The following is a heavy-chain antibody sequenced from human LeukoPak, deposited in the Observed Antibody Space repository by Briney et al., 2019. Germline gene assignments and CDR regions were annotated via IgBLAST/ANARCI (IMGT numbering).Heavy chain of an antibody. D-gene: IGHD3-10*01. J-gene: IGHJ4*02. Sequence: NPGGSLRLSCAASGFTFSTHGMHWVRQAPGKGLEWVAFIRYDGINKYYADSVKGRSTISRDNSKNTLYLQMNSLRAEDTAVYYCAKWMSEGSGSYGFDYWGQGTLVTVSS. CDR2: IRYDGINK. CDR1: GFTFSTHG. CDR3: AKWMSEGSGSYGFDY. V-gene: IGHV3-30*02.